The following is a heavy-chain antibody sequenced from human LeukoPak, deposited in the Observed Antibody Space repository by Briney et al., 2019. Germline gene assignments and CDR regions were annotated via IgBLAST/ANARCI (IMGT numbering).Heavy chain of an antibody. CDR2: IGISSGNT. CDR3: ARDTKYAFDN. D-gene: IGHD2-2*01. V-gene: IGHV3-48*01. CDR1: GFTFCSYS. Sequence: GGSLRLSCAASGFTFCSYSMNWVRQAPGKGLEWISYIGISSGNTKYADSVKGRFTISGDKAKNSVYLQMYSLRVEDTAVYYCARDTKYAFDNWGQGTLVTVSS. J-gene: IGHJ4*02.